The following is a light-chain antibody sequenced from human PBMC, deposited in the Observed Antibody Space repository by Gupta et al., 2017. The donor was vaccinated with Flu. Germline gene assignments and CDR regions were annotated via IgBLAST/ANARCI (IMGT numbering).Light chain of an antibody. Sequence: DIQMTQSPSTLSASAGDRDTITCRASQNINTWMAWYQQKPGKAPKILIYTASRLESGVPSRFSGSGSGTEFTLTISSLQPDDFATYYCQQYITYPWTFGQGTKVEI. CDR3: QQYITYPWT. CDR1: QNINTW. CDR2: TAS. J-gene: IGKJ1*01. V-gene: IGKV1-5*03.